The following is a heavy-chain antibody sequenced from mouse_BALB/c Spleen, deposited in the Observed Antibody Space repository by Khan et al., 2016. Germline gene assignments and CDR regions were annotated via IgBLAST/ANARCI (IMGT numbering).Heavy chain of an antibody. CDR1: GFDFSRHW. J-gene: IGHJ3*01. CDR2: INPDSSTI. Sequence: EVKLLESGGGLVHPGGSLKLSCAASGFDFSRHWMSRFRQAPGKGLEWIGEINPDSSTINYTPSLKDKFIISSDNAKNTLYLQMNNVRSEDTALYFCARAGYSGYLDYWGQGTLVTVSA. CDR3: ARAGYSGYLDY. V-gene: IGHV4-1*02. D-gene: IGHD2-14*01.